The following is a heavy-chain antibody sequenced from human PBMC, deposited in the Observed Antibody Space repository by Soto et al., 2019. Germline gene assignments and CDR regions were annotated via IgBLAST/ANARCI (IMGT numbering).Heavy chain of an antibody. CDR3: ARDRSGSYQMDY. D-gene: IGHD1-26*01. J-gene: IGHJ4*02. Sequence: QVQLVQSGAEVKKPGASVKVSCKASGYTFTTYYMHWVRQAPGQGLEWMGIINPSGGSTTYAQKFQGRVTMTRHTSTSTVYMGLSSLTSEDTAVYYCARDRSGSYQMDYWGQGTLVTVSS. CDR2: INPSGGST. V-gene: IGHV1-46*01. CDR1: GYTFTTYY.